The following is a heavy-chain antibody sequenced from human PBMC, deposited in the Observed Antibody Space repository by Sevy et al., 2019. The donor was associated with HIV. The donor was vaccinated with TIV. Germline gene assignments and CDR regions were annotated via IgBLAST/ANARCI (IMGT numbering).Heavy chain of an antibody. CDR3: AAVAGYYYYGMDV. D-gene: IGHD6-19*01. J-gene: IGHJ6*02. Sequence: GGSLKLSCAASGFTFSSYWMHWVRQAPGKGLVWVSRINSDGGSTSYADSVKGRFTSSRDNAKNTLYLQMNRRRAEDTAVYYCAAVAGYYYYGMDVWGQGTTVTVSS. CDR1: GFTFSSYW. V-gene: IGHV3-74*01. CDR2: INSDGGST.